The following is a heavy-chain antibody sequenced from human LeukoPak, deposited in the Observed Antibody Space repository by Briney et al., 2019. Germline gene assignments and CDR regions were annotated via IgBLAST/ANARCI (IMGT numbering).Heavy chain of an antibody. V-gene: IGHV1-18*01. CDR2: INPYHGKT. CDR1: GYNFITYG. D-gene: IGHD6-13*01. J-gene: IGHJ4*02. CDR3: ARDRIAAAVLDY. Sequence: GASVKVSCKASGYNFITYGFSWVRQAPGQGLEWMGWINPYHGKTKYAQKFQDRVTLTTDTSTNTAHMELRSLTSDDTAVYFCARDRIAAAVLDYWGQGTLVTVSS.